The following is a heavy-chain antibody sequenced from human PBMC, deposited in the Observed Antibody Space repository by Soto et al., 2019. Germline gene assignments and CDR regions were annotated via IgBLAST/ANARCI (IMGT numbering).Heavy chain of an antibody. Sequence: PGGSLRLSCAASGFTFSSYGMHWVRQAPGKGLEWVSSISSTTGYIYYADSVRGRFTISRDNAQNSLHLQMNSLRAEDTAVYFCARGLPYCGSDCNTNFDFWAQGTLVTVSS. V-gene: IGHV3-21*01. J-gene: IGHJ4*02. CDR1: GFTFSSYG. CDR2: ISSTTGYI. CDR3: ARGLPYCGSDCNTNFDF. D-gene: IGHD2-21*02.